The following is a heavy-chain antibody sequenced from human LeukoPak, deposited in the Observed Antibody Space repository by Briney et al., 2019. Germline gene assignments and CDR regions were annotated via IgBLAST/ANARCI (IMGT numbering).Heavy chain of an antibody. D-gene: IGHD3-3*01. CDR3: ARGSYYDFWSGYSTHFDY. CDR1: GFTFSSYE. Sequence: PGGSLRLSCAASGFTFSSYEMNWVRQAPEKGLEWVSYISSSGSTIYYADSVKGRFTISRDNAKNSLYLQMNSLRAEDTAVYYCARGSYYDFWSGYSTHFDYWGQGTLVTVSS. CDR2: ISSSGSTI. V-gene: IGHV3-48*03. J-gene: IGHJ4*02.